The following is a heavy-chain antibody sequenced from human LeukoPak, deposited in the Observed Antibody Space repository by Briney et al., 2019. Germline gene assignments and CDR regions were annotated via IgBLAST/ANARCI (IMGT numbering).Heavy chain of an antibody. CDR1: GFTFSSYG. CDR2: IWYDGSNK. CDR3: ARDRSPPLGKGLLLRPNWFDP. D-gene: IGHD3-22*01. J-gene: IGHJ5*02. V-gene: IGHV3-33*01. Sequence: GGSLRLSCAASGFTFSSYGMHWVRQAPGKGLEWVAVIWYDGSNKYYADSVKGRFTISRDNSKNTLYLQMNSLRAEDTAVYYCARDRSPPLGKGLLLRPNWFDPWGQGTLVTVSS.